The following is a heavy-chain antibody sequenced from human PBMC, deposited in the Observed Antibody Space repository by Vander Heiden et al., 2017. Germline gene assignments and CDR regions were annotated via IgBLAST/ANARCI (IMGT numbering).Heavy chain of an antibody. CDR2: ITYAGSNK. CDR3: ARDEDYAYYFDY. Sequence: QVQLVESGGGVVQHGRSLRLSWAASGFTFSSSAMHWVRQAPGKGLEWVAVITYAGSNKYYADSVTGRFTISRDNSKNTLYLQMNSLRVEDTAVYYCARDEDYAYYFDYWGQGTLVTVSS. CDR1: GFTFSSSA. J-gene: IGHJ4*02. V-gene: IGHV3-30*01. D-gene: IGHD2-2*01.